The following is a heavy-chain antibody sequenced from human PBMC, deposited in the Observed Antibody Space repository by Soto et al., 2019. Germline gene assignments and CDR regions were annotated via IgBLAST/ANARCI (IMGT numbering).Heavy chain of an antibody. V-gene: IGHV2-5*02. CDR1: GFSLSTSGVG. Sequence: QITLKESGPTLVKPTQTLTLTCTFSGFSLSTSGVGVGWIRQPPGKALEWLALIYWDDDKRYSPSLKSRLTITKDTFKNQVVLTMTNMDPVAPATYYSAHSGIVVVVAAHHLKYDAFDIWGQGTMVTVSS. CDR3: AHSGIVVVVAAHHLKYDAFDI. J-gene: IGHJ3*02. CDR2: IYWDDDK. D-gene: IGHD2-15*01.